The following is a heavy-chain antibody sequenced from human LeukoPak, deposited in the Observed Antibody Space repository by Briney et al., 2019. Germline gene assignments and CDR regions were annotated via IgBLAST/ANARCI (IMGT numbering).Heavy chain of an antibody. V-gene: IGHV1-24*01. CDR1: GYTLTELS. Sequence: ASVKVSCKVSGYTLTELSMHWVRQAPGKGPEWMGGFDPEDGETIYAQKFQGRVTMTEDTSTDTAYMELSSLRSEDTAVYYCATSPRIVVPAARRGFDYWGQGTLVTVSS. D-gene: IGHD2-2*01. CDR3: ATSPRIVVPAARRGFDY. CDR2: FDPEDGET. J-gene: IGHJ4*02.